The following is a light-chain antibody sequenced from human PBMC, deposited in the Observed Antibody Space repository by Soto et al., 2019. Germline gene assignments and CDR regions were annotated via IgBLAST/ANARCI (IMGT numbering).Light chain of an antibody. CDR1: SSDVGGYNY. J-gene: IGLJ2*01. Sequence: QSALTQPPSASGSPGQSVTISCTGTSSDVGGYNYVSWYQQQSGKAPKLMIYEVSKRPSGVPDRFSGSKSGNTASLTVSGLPAEDEADYYCSSYAGSNTVVFGGGTKVTVL. V-gene: IGLV2-8*01. CDR2: EVS. CDR3: SSYAGSNTVV.